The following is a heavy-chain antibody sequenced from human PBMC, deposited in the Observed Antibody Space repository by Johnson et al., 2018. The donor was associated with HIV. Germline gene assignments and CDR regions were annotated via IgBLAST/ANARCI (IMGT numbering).Heavy chain of an antibody. D-gene: IGHD3-22*01. V-gene: IGHV3-30*02. CDR1: GFTFSSYA. Sequence: QVQLVESGGGVVQPGRSLRLSCAASGFTFSSYAMHWVRQAPGRGLEWVAFIRYDGSNKYYADSVKGRFTISRDNSKNTLDLQMNSLRAEDTAVYYCARDSYYDSSGYYSPPHDAFDIWGQGTMVTVSS. CDR3: ARDSYYDSSGYYSPPHDAFDI. CDR2: IRYDGSNK. J-gene: IGHJ3*02.